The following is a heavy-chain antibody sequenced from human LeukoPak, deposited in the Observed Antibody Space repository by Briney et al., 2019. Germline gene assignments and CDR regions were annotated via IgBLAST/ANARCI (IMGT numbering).Heavy chain of an antibody. J-gene: IGHJ4*02. CDR1: GCTFTSYG. CDR2: ISAYNGNT. D-gene: IGHD5-24*01. Sequence: GASVKVSCKASGCTFTSYGISWVRQAPGQGLEWMGWISAYNGNTNYAQKLQGRVTMTTDTSTSTAYMELRSLRSDDTAVYYCARDQEMATITDLSPFDYWGQGTLVTVSS. V-gene: IGHV1-18*01. CDR3: ARDQEMATITDLSPFDY.